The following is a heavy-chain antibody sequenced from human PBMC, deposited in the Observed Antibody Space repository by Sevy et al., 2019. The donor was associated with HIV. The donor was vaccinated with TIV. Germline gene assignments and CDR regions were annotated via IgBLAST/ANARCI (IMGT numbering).Heavy chain of an antibody. Sequence: SETLSLTCAVSGYSISSGYYWGWIRQPPGKGLEWIGSIYHSGSTYYNPSLKSRVTISVDTSKNQFSLKLSSVTAADTAVYYCAREYNWNPRAAFDIWGQGTMVTVSS. D-gene: IGHD1-1*01. J-gene: IGHJ3*02. CDR3: AREYNWNPRAAFDI. CDR2: IYHSGST. CDR1: GYSISSGYY. V-gene: IGHV4-38-2*02.